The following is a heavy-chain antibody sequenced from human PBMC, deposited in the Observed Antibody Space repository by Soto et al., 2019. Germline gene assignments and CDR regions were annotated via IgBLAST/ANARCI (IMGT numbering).Heavy chain of an antibody. D-gene: IGHD6-19*01. CDR3: AKDLGEQWLVRTLYYYYGMDV. CDR2: ISGSGGST. J-gene: IGHJ6*02. Sequence: GGSLRLSCAASGFTFSSYAMSWVRQAPGKGLEWVSAISGSGGSTYYADSVKGRFTISRDNSKNTLYLQMNSLRAEDTAVYYCAKDLGEQWLVRTLYYYYGMDVWGQGTTVTVSS. V-gene: IGHV3-23*01. CDR1: GFTFSSYA.